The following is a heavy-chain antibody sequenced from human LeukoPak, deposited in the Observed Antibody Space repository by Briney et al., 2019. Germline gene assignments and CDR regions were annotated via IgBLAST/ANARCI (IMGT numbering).Heavy chain of an antibody. J-gene: IGHJ5*02. D-gene: IGHD2-2*01. CDR1: GFTFSSYI. Sequence: PGGSLRLSCEASGFTFSSYIMTWVRQAPGKGLEWVANIKEDGSEKYYVDSVKGRFTISRDNAKNSLYLQMNSLRAEDTAVYYCARSGVVVPAAPVRFDPWGQGTLVTVSS. V-gene: IGHV3-7*01. CDR2: IKEDGSEK. CDR3: ARSGVVVPAAPVRFDP.